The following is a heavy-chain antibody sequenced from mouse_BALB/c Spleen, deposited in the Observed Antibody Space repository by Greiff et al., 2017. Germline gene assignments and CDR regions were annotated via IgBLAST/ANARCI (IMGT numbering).Heavy chain of an antibody. CDR1: GYSFTGYF. Sequence: EVQLQESGPELVKPGASVKISCKASGYSFTGYFMNWVMQSHGKSLEWIGRIYPYNGDTFYNQKFKGKATLTVDKSSSTAHMELRNLASEDSAVYYCSRERGITTGWDYWGQGTSVTVSA. J-gene: IGHJ4*01. CDR3: SRERGITTGWDY. V-gene: IGHV1-20*02. CDR2: IYPYNGDT. D-gene: IGHD2-4*01.